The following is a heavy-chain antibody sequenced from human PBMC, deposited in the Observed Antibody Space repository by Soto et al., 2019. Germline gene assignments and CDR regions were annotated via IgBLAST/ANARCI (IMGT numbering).Heavy chain of an antibody. CDR3: ARDYPPSLTTDYYYGMDV. V-gene: IGHV4-30-4*01. CDR1: GGSISSGDYY. Sequence: QVQLQESGPGLVKPSQTLSLTCTVSGGSISSGDYYWSRIRQPPGKGLEWIGYIYYSGSTYYNPSLESRVTISIDASKNQFSLKLSSVTAADTAVYYCARDYPPSLTTDYYYGMDVWGQGTTVTVSS. J-gene: IGHJ6*02. D-gene: IGHD4-4*01. CDR2: IYYSGST.